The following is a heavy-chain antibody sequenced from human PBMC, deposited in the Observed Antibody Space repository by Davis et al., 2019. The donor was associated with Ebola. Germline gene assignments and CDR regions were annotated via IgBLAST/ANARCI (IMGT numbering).Heavy chain of an antibody. D-gene: IGHD5-12*01. V-gene: IGHV5-51*01. Sequence: GESLKISCTGSGYTFTNYWIAWVRQTPGKGLEWMGIIYPGDSDTRYSPSFQGQVTISADKSISTAYLQWSSLEASDTAMYYCARRGGYAYSLVDYWGQGTLVTVSS. CDR2: IYPGDSDT. J-gene: IGHJ4*02. CDR3: ARRGGYAYSLVDY. CDR1: GYTFTNYW.